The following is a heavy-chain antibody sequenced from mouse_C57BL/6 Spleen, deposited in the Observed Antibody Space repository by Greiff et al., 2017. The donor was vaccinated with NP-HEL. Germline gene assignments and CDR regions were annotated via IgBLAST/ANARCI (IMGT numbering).Heavy chain of an antibody. D-gene: IGHD1-1*01. CDR3: ARRGVVARYWYFDV. V-gene: IGHV1-82*01. Sequence: VKLMESGPELVKPGASVKISCKASGYAFSSSWMNWVKQRPGKGLEWIGRIYPGDGDTNYNGKFKGKATLTADKSSSTAYMQLSSLTSEDSAVYFCARRGVVARYWYFDVWGTGTTVTVSS. J-gene: IGHJ1*03. CDR1: GYAFSSSW. CDR2: IYPGDGDT.